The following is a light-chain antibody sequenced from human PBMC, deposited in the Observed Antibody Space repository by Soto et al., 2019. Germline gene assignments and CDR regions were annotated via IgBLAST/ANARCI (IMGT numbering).Light chain of an antibody. CDR2: DAS. J-gene: IGKJ4*01. CDR1: QTVSSY. CDR3: QQRSNWPLT. V-gene: IGKV3-11*01. Sequence: EIVLTQSPATLSLSPGERATLSCRASQTVSSYLAWYQHKPGQAPRLLLYDASNRATGIPARFSGSVSGTDFTLTISNLEPEDFAVYDCQQRSNWPLTFGGGTKVEIK.